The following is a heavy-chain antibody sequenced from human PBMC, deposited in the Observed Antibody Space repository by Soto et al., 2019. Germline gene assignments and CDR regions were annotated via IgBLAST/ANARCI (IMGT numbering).Heavy chain of an antibody. D-gene: IGHD3-3*02. CDR3: ARVSIRPTPYYFDY. V-gene: IGHV4-31*03. CDR2: IYYSGST. J-gene: IGHJ4*02. Sequence: TLSLTCTVSGGSISSGGYYWSWIRQHPGKGLEWIGYIYYSGSTYYNPSLKSRVTISVDTSKNQFSLKLSSVTAADTAVYYCARVSIRPTPYYFDYWGQGTLVTVSS. CDR1: GGSISSGGYY.